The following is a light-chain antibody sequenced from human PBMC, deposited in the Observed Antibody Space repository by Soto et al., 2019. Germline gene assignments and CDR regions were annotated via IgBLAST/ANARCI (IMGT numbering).Light chain of an antibody. Sequence: DIVMTQSPDSLAVSLGERATINCKSSQSVLYSSDNKNYLAWYQQKPGQPPKLLIYWASTRDSGVPDRFSGSGSGTDFTLTISSLQAEGVAVCFCQRYYTTLTFGGGTKVEIK. V-gene: IGKV4-1*01. CDR3: QRYYTTLT. J-gene: IGKJ4*01. CDR1: QSVLYSSDNKNY. CDR2: WAS.